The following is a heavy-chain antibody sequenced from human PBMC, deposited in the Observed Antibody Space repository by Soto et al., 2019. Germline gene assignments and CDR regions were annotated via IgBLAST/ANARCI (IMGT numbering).Heavy chain of an antibody. V-gene: IGHV3-23*01. D-gene: IGHD1-26*01. Sequence: EVQLLEAGGGLVQPGGSLRLSCAASGFTFSSYAMSWVRQAPGKGLEWVSAISGIGGSTYYADSGKGRFTISRDNSKNTLYLQMNRRRAEDTAVYYCAKADLRRKYSGSYYGLDYFDYWGQGTLVTVSS. CDR2: ISGIGGST. J-gene: IGHJ4*02. CDR1: GFTFSSYA. CDR3: AKADLRRKYSGSYYGLDYFDY.